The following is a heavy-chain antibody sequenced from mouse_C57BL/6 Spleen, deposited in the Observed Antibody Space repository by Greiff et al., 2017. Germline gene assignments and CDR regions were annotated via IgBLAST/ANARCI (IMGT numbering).Heavy chain of an antibody. Sequence: VQLQQPGAELVKPGASVKLSCKASGYTFTSYWMHWVKQRPGRGLEWIGRIDPNSGGTKHNEKFKSKATLTVDKPSSTAYMQLSSLTSADSAVYYCARDYGNLYYAMDYWGQGTSVTVSS. CDR3: ARDYGNLYYAMDY. J-gene: IGHJ4*01. CDR2: IDPNSGGT. CDR1: GYTFTSYW. D-gene: IGHD2-1*01. V-gene: IGHV1-72*01.